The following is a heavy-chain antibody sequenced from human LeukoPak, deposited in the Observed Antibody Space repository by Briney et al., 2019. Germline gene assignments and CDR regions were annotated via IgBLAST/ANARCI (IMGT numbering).Heavy chain of an antibody. D-gene: IGHD6-19*01. Sequence: SEILSLTCAVYGGSFSGYYWSWIRQPPGKGLEWIGEINHSGSTNYNPSLKSRVTISVDTSKNQFSLKLSSVTAADTAVYYCARGHRWQWLVRGDLIGYFQHWGQGTLVTVSS. CDR1: GGSFSGYY. J-gene: IGHJ1*01. CDR3: ARGHRWQWLVRGDLIGYFQH. V-gene: IGHV4-34*01. CDR2: INHSGST.